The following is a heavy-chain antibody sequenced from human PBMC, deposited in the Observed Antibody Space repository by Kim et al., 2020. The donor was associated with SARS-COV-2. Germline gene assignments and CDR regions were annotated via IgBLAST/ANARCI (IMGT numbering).Heavy chain of an antibody. J-gene: IGHJ4*02. D-gene: IGHD2-15*01. CDR3: ARGGPCSGGICYPDY. CDR2: INSNGRST. CDR1: GFTFGDYG. Sequence: GGSLRLSCAASGFTFGDYGLTWVRQAPGKGLEWVSGINSNGRSTGYGDSVKGRFTISRDNAKNSLYLQMNSLRVEDTALYYCARGGPCSGGICYPDYWGQGTRVTVSS. V-gene: IGHV3-20*04.